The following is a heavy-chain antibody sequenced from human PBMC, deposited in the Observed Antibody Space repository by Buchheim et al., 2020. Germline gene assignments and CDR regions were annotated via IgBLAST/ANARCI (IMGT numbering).Heavy chain of an antibody. CDR3: ARDVIDSTSSRHWYFDL. Sequence: QVQLQESGPGLVKPSQTLSLTCTVSGGSISSSDYCWTWIRQSPGKGLEWIGYIYYSGGTYYNPSLQSRVSISVDTSKTQFSLRRSSVTAADTAVYSCARDVIDSTSSRHWYFDLWGRGTL. V-gene: IGHV4-30-4*01. CDR2: IYYSGGT. CDR1: GGSISSSDYC. D-gene: IGHD6-6*01. J-gene: IGHJ2*01.